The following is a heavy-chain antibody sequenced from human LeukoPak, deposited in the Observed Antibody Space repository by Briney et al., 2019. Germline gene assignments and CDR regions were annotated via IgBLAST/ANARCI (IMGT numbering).Heavy chain of an antibody. D-gene: IGHD2-8*01. CDR2: IKQDGSEK. J-gene: IGHJ3*02. Sequence: GGSLRLTCAASGFTFSSYWMSWVRQAPGKGLEWVANIKQDGSEKYYVDSVKGRFTISRDNSKNTLSLQMNSLRPEDTAVYYCAKDSRARNGIYDPFDIWGQGTMVTVSS. CDR1: GFTFSSYW. CDR3: AKDSRARNGIYDPFDI. V-gene: IGHV3-7*03.